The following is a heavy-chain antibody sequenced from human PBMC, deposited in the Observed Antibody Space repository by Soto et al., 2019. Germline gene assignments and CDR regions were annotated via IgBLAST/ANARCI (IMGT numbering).Heavy chain of an antibody. V-gene: IGHV3-11*06. CDR2: ISPGSRYP. J-gene: IGHJ5*02. Sequence: GGSLTLSCAGSGFTFGDSYMSWIRQAPGKGLEWLSYISPGSRYPAYADSVKGRFTISRDNAKRSLYLQMMSLTAEDTAIYYCVRGGGGGLFDPWGQGTMVTVSS. D-gene: IGHD2-15*01. CDR1: GFTFGDSY. CDR3: VRGGGGGLFDP.